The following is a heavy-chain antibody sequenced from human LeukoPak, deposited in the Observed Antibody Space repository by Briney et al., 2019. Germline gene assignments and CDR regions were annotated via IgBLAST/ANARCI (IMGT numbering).Heavy chain of an antibody. CDR1: GGSISSGGYY. CDR3: ARVVPAADFDY. V-gene: IGHV4-31*01. D-gene: IGHD2-2*01. Sequence: KSSQTLSLTCTVSGGSISSGGYYWSWIRQHPGKGLEWIGYIYYSGSTYYNPSLKSQVTISVDTSKNQFSLKLSSVTAADTAVYYCARVVPAADFDYWGQGTLVTVSS. CDR2: IYYSGST. J-gene: IGHJ4*02.